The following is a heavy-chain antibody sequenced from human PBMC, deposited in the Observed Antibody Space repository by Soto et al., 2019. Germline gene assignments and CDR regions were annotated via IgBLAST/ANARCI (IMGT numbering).Heavy chain of an antibody. CDR1: GFTFSSYG. J-gene: IGHJ4*02. Sequence: GGSLRLSCAASGFTFSSYGMHWVRQAPGKGLEWVAVISYDGSNKYYADSVKGRFTISRDNSKNTLYLQMNSLRAEDTAVYYCAKDNRDREYYFDYWGQGTLVTVSS. CDR2: ISYDGSNK. CDR3: AKDNRDREYYFDY. V-gene: IGHV3-30*18.